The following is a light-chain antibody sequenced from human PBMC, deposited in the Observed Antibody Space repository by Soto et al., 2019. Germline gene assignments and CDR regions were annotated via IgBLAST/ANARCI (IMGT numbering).Light chain of an antibody. CDR1: QSINSW. CDR3: QQYNSYPLT. Sequence: IQMTQSPSALSACVGDRVTITCRASQSINSWLAWYQQKSGKAPKLLIYKASSLESGVPSRFSGSGSGTEFTLIISSLQPDDFATYYCQQYNSYPLTFGGGTRWIS. J-gene: IGKJ4*01. CDR2: KAS. V-gene: IGKV1-5*03.